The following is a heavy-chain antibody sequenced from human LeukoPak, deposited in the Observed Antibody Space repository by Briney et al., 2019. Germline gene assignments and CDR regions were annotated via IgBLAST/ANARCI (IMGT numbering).Heavy chain of an antibody. D-gene: IGHD3-22*01. CDR3: ASAKYYDSSGYLAGCFDY. J-gene: IGHJ4*02. CDR2: INPNSGGT. Sequence: ASVKVSCKASGYTFTGYYMHWVRQAPGQGLEWMGRINPNSGGTNYAQKFQGRVTMTRDTSISTAYMELSRLRSDDTAVYYCASAKYYDSSGYLAGCFDYWGQGTLVTISS. V-gene: IGHV1-2*06. CDR1: GYTFTGYY.